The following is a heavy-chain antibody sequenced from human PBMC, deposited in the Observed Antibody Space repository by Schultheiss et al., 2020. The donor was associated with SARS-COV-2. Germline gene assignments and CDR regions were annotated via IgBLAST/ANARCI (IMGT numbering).Heavy chain of an antibody. CDR1: GFTFSDYY. D-gene: IGHD3-16*01. J-gene: IGHJ4*02. V-gene: IGHV3-53*01. CDR3: ARERGKYGFDY. Sequence: GESLKISCAASGFTFSDYYMSWVRQAPGKGLEWVSVIYSGGSTYYADSVKGRFTISRDNSKNTLYLQMNSLRAEDTAVYYCARERGKYGFDYWGQGTLVTVSS. CDR2: IYSGGST.